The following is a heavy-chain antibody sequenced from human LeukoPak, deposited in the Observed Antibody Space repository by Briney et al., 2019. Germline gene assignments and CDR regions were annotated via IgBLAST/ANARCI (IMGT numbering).Heavy chain of an antibody. D-gene: IGHD5-18*01. Sequence: ASVKVSCKASGYTFTGYYMHWVRQAPGQGLEWMGWINPNSGGTNYAQKFQGRVTMTRDTSISTAYMALSRLRSDDTAVYYCARGSWIRKQTPSGGANWFDPWGQGTLVTVSS. V-gene: IGHV1-2*02. CDR3: ARGSWIRKQTPSGGANWFDP. CDR2: INPNSGGT. J-gene: IGHJ5*02. CDR1: GYTFTGYY.